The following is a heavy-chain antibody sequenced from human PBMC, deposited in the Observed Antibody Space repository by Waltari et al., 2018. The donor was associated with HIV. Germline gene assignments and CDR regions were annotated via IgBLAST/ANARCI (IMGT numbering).Heavy chain of an antibody. CDR1: GSTLISYY. CDR2: INPSGNST. V-gene: IGHV1-46*01. D-gene: IGHD2-15*01. J-gene: IGHJ4*02. CDR3: ARAPCSGGSCRLFDY. Sequence: VQLVQSGAEVKKPGASVKVSCKASGSTLISYYMHWVRQAPGQGLEWMGIINPSGNSTSYVQKFQGRLTMTRDTSTSTVYMELSSLRSEDTAVYYCARAPCSGGSCRLFDYWGQGTLVTVSS.